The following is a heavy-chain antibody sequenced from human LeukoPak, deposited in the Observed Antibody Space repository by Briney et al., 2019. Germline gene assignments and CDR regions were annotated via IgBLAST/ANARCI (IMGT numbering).Heavy chain of an antibody. V-gene: IGHV3-7*01. Sequence: GGSLRLSCAVSGINFRGYWMAWVRQAPGKGLEWVANMKQDGSEKYYVDSVKGRFTISRDNAKNSLYLEMNSLRVEDTAVYYCARDLGHTGYDLYDYWGQGTLITVSS. J-gene: IGHJ4*02. CDR1: GINFRGYW. CDR2: MKQDGSEK. D-gene: IGHD5-12*01. CDR3: ARDLGHTGYDLYDY.